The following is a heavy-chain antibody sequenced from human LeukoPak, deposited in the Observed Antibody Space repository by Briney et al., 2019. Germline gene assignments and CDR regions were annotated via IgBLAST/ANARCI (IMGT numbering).Heavy chain of an antibody. D-gene: IGHD3-16*01. CDR2: ISSSSNTI. Sequence: GGSLRLSCAASGFTFSTYSMNWVRQAPGKGLEWISYISSSSNTIYYADSVKGRFAISRDNAKNSLYLQMNSLRAEDTAVYYCARGAPGGRMGYLGQGSLVTVSS. CDR1: GFTFSTYS. V-gene: IGHV3-48*01. CDR3: ARGAPGGRMGY. J-gene: IGHJ4*02.